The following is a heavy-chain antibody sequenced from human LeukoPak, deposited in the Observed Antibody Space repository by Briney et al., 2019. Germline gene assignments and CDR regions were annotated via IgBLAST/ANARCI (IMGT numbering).Heavy chain of an antibody. CDR3: ARDLYDSGAYSSPIDY. D-gene: IGHD3-22*01. Sequence: GSLRLSCAAYGFTLSSHSVNWVRRAPGKGLEWVSSISSSSSYIHSADSVKGRFTISRDNAKNSLYLQMNSLRAEDTAVYYCARDLYDSGAYSSPIDYWGQGTLVTVSS. CDR2: ISSSSSYI. CDR1: GFTLSSHS. J-gene: IGHJ4*02. V-gene: IGHV3-21*01.